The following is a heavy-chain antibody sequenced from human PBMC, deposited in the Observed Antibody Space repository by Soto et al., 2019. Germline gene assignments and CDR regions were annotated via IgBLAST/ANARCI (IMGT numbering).Heavy chain of an antibody. CDR2: TYYRSKWYN. CDR3: AREVTGATIAAAFFPSQRRHFDY. V-gene: IGHV6-1*01. D-gene: IGHD6-13*01. CDR1: GDSVSSNSAA. J-gene: IGHJ4*02. Sequence: PSQTLSLTCAISGDSVSSNSAAWNWIRQSPSRGLEWLGRTYYRSKWYNDYAVSVKSRITINPDTSKNQFSLQLNSVTPEDTAVYYCAREVTGATIAAAFFPSQRRHFDYWGQGTLVTVSS.